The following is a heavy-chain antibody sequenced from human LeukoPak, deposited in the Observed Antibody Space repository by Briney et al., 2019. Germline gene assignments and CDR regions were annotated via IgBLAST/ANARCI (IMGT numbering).Heavy chain of an antibody. V-gene: IGHV3-23*01. D-gene: IGHD3-22*01. CDR1: GFTFSSYA. J-gene: IGHJ4*02. CDR2: ISGSGGSA. CDR3: ARQRQGFHYYDSSGLTNPNDY. Sequence: GGSLRLSCAASGFTFSSYAMSWVRQAPGKGLEWVSAISGSGGSAYYADSVKGRFTISRDNSKNTLYLQMNSLRAEDTAVYYCARQRQGFHYYDSSGLTNPNDYWGQGTLVTVSS.